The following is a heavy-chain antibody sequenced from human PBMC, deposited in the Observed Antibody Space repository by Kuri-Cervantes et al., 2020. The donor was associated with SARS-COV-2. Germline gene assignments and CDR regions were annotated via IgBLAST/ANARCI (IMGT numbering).Heavy chain of an antibody. V-gene: IGHV1-69*05. CDR1: GGTFSSYA. D-gene: IGHD6-19*01. CDR2: IIPSYGKA. CDR3: ARGVLRKWLVRAGLYYFDY. J-gene: IGHJ4*02. Sequence: SVKVSCKASGGTFSSYAISWVRQAPGQGLEWMGGIIPSYGKANYAQKFQGRVTMTRNTSISTAYMELSSLRSEDTAVYYCARGVLRKWLVRAGLYYFDYWGQGTLVTVSS.